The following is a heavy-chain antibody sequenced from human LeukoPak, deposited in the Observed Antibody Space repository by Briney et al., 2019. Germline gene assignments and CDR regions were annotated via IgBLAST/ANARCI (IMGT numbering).Heavy chain of an antibody. CDR3: ARDIVSGYDYAGDY. J-gene: IGHJ4*02. Sequence: VASVKVSCKASGYTFTSYGISWVRQAPGQGLEWMGWISTNNGNTNYAQKLQGRVTMTTDTSTRTAYMELRSLRSDDTAVYYCARDIVSGYDYAGDYWGQGTLVTVSS. D-gene: IGHD5-12*01. V-gene: IGHV1-18*01. CDR2: ISTNNGNT. CDR1: GYTFTSYG.